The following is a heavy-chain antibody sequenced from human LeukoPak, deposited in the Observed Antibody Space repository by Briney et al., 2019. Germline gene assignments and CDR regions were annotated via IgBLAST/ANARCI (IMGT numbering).Heavy chain of an antibody. J-gene: IGHJ3*02. CDR3: AKDIGYYDSSGYYAYDAFDI. CDR2: MSGHGHNV. V-gene: IGHV3-43*02. CDR1: GFTFDTHA. D-gene: IGHD3-22*01. Sequence: GGSLRLSCAASGFTFDTHAMSWVRQAPGKGLEWISTMSGHGHNVYYADSVKGRFTISRDNAKNSLYLQMNSLRAEDTALYYCAKDIGYYDSSGYYAYDAFDIWVQGTMVTVSS.